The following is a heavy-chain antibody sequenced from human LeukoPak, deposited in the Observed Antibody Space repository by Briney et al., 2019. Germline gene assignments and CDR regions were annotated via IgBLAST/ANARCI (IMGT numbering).Heavy chain of an antibody. D-gene: IGHD2-2*01. CDR3: AREGGSIVVVPAATRWFDP. Sequence: SETLSLTCAVYGGSFSGYYWSWIRQPPGKGLEWIGEINHSGSTNYNPSLKSRVTISVDTSKNQFSLKLGSVTAADTAVYYCAREGGSIVVVPAATRWFDPWGQGTLVTVSS. CDR2: INHSGST. J-gene: IGHJ5*02. V-gene: IGHV4-34*01. CDR1: GGSFSGYY.